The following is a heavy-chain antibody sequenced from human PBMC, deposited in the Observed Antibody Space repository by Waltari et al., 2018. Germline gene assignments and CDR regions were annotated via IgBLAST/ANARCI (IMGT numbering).Heavy chain of an antibody. CDR3: ARDYCDRTNCHGMDV. CDR2: ISYNERNI. V-gene: IGHV3-30*04. J-gene: IGHJ6*02. CDR1: EFTFRSYA. Sequence: QVQLVESGGGVVQPGRPRRLSCAASEFTFRSYARHWVRQAPGKGLEWVAVISYNERNIYYVDSVKGRFIISRDNSKKMLYLQMNSLRTEDTAVYYCARDYCDRTNCHGMDVWGQGTTVTVSS. D-gene: IGHD3-22*01.